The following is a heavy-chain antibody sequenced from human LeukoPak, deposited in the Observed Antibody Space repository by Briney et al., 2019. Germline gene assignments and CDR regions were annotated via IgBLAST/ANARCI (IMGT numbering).Heavy chain of an antibody. Sequence: GGSLRLSCAASGFTFSSYAMNWVRQAPGKGLAWVSGINNSGGSTYYADSVKGRFTISRDNSKNTLYLQMNSLRAEDTAVYYCAKAGAVVVVAAKYFDYWGQGTLVTVSS. V-gene: IGHV3-23*01. D-gene: IGHD2-15*01. CDR3: AKAGAVVVVAAKYFDY. J-gene: IGHJ4*02. CDR2: INNSGGST. CDR1: GFTFSSYA.